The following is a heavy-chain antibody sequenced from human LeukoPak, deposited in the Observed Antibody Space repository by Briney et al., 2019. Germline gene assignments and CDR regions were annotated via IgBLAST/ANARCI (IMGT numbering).Heavy chain of an antibody. CDR1: GGSISSYY. Sequence: SETLSLTCTVSGGSISSYYWSWIRQPPGKGLEWIGYIYYSGSTNYNPSLKSRITISVDTSKNQFSLKLSSVTAADTAVYYCARRGDYVWGSYRYNAFDIWGQGTMVTVSS. J-gene: IGHJ3*02. V-gene: IGHV4-59*08. CDR3: ARRGDYVWGSYRYNAFDI. CDR2: IYYSGST. D-gene: IGHD3-16*02.